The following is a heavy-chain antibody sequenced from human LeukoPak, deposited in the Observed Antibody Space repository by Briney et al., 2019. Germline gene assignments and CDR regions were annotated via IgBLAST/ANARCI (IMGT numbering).Heavy chain of an antibody. D-gene: IGHD3-22*01. Sequence: PSETLSLTCTVSGGSISSSSYYWSWIRQPAGKGLEWIGRIYTSGSTNYNPSLKSRVTMSVDTSKNQFSLKLSSVTAADTAVYYCARDSSGYSAYYYYGMDVWGQGTTVTVSS. V-gene: IGHV4-61*02. J-gene: IGHJ6*02. CDR3: ARDSSGYSAYYYYGMDV. CDR2: IYTSGST. CDR1: GGSISSSSYY.